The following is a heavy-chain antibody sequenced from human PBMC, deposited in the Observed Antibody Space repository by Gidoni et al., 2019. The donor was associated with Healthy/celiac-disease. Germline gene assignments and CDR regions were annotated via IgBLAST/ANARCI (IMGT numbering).Heavy chain of an antibody. J-gene: IGHJ3*02. CDR1: GYPFTSYY. Sequence: QVQLVQSGAEVKKPGASVKVSCKASGYPFTSYYMPWVRQAPGQGLEWMGIINPSGGSTSYAQNFQGRVTMTRDTSTSTVYMELSSLRSEDTAVYYCARETYGDYVGATSQDAFDIWGQGTMVTVSS. CDR3: ARETYGDYVGATSQDAFDI. CDR2: INPSGGST. D-gene: IGHD4-17*01. V-gene: IGHV1-46*01.